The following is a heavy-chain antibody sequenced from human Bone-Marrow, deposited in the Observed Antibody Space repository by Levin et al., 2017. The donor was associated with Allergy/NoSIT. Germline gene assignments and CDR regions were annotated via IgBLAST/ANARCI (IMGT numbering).Heavy chain of an antibody. CDR3: ARENQLLYRNFDL. D-gene: IGHD2-21*02. J-gene: IGHJ2*01. CDR1: GGSISSDY. V-gene: IGHV4-4*07. Sequence: PSETLSLTCTVSGGSISSDYWSWIRQPAGKGLEWIGRISTSGSTNYNPSLNSRVTVSVDTSKNQFSLNLSSVTAADTAVYYCARENQLLYRNFDLWGRGTLVTVSS. CDR2: ISTSGST.